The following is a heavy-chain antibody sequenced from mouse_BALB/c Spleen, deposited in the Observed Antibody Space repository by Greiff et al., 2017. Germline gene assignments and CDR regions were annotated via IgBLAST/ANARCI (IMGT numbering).Heavy chain of an antibody. V-gene: IGHV5-4*02. Sequence: EVQRVESGGGLVKPGGSLKLSCAASGFTFSDYYMYWVRQTPEKRLEWVATISDGGSYTYYPDSVKGRFTISRDNAKNNLYLQMSSLKSEDTAMYYCARALTPSYFDYWGQGTTLTVSS. CDR2: ISDGGSYT. CDR1: GFTFSDYY. J-gene: IGHJ2*01. CDR3: ARALTPSYFDY.